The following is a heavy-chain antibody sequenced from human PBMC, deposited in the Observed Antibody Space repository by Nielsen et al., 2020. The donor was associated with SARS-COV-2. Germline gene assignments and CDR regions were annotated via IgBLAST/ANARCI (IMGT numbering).Heavy chain of an antibody. D-gene: IGHD3-10*01. V-gene: IGHV3-74*01. CDR1: GFTFSSYW. J-gene: IGHJ6*02. CDR3: ARVRAVYSYYYGMGV. CDR2: INSDGSST. Sequence: GGSLRLSCAASGFTFSSYWMHWVRQAPGKGLVWVSRINSDGSSTSYADSVKGRFTISRDNAKNTLYLQMNSLRAEDTAVYYCARVRAVYSYYYGMGVWGQGTTVTVSS.